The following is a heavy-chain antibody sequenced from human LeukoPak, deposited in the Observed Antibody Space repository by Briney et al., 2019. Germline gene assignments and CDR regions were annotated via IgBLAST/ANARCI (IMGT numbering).Heavy chain of an antibody. Sequence: GGSLRLSCAASGFSIKSYSMTWVRQAPGKGLEWVATISSSGGYIYYADSGKGRFTISRDTVQNSLFLQLNSLRVEDTAVYNCARLRDTVTSASDYWGQGTLVTVSS. CDR2: ISSSGGYI. J-gene: IGHJ4*02. D-gene: IGHD5-18*01. CDR1: GFSIKSYS. CDR3: ARLRDTVTSASDY. V-gene: IGHV3-21*01.